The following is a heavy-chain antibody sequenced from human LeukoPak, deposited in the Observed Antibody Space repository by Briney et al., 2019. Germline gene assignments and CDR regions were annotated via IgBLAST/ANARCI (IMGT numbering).Heavy chain of an antibody. CDR3: ARSDGYGLVDI. CDR2: INHSGST. D-gene: IGHD3-10*01. Sequence: SETLSLTCAVYGGSFSGYYWSWIRQPPGKGLEWIGEINHSGSTNYNPSLKSRVTISVDTSKNHFSLTLSSVTAADTAVYYCARSDGYGLVDIWGQGTMVTVSS. V-gene: IGHV4-34*01. CDR1: GGSFSGYY. J-gene: IGHJ3*02.